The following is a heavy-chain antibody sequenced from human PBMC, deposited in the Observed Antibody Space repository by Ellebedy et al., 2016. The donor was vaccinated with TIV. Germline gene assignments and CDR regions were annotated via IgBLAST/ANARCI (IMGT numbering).Heavy chain of an antibody. J-gene: IGHJ5*02. CDR3: ARDGTRHISSWGLDP. Sequence: MPSETLSLTCSVSGGSITNDAYYWSWIRQHPGKGLEWIGYIHYIGSTYYNPSLENRVTMSLDTSKNQFSLRMTSVTAADTAVYFCARDGTRHISSWGLDPWGQGALVIVSS. V-gene: IGHV4-31*03. CDR2: IHYIGST. CDR1: GGSITNDAYY. D-gene: IGHD3-16*01.